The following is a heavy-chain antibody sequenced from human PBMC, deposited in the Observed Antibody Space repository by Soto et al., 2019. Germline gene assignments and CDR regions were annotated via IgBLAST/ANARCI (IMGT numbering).Heavy chain of an antibody. Sequence: QVQLQESGPGLLKPSETLSLTCTVSGGSISSHYWNWIRQPPGKGLEWIGYIHYSGTTNYNSSLKSRVTISIDTSKNQCSLKLSSVTAADTAVYYCAATNWGYWYSDLWGRGTLVTVSS. D-gene: IGHD7-27*01. CDR3: AATNWGYWYSDL. CDR2: IHYSGTT. J-gene: IGHJ2*01. CDR1: GGSISSHY. V-gene: IGHV4-59*11.